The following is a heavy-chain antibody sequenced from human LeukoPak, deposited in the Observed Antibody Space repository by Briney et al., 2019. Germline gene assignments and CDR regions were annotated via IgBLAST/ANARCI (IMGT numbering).Heavy chain of an antibody. CDR2: IYDRGST. V-gene: IGHV4-59*01. CDR1: GGSISSYY. CDR3: ERGRTFDN. Sequence: PSETLSLTCTVSGGSISSYYWSWIRQPPGKGLEWIGNIYDRGSTKYNPSLKSRVTISVDTSKNQFSLRLSSVTAADTAVYYCERGRTFDNWGQGTLVTVSS. J-gene: IGHJ4*02.